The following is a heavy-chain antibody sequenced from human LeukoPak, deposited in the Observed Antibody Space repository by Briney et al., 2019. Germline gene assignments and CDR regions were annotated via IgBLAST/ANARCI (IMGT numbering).Heavy chain of an antibody. J-gene: IGHJ6*02. D-gene: IGHD2-2*02. V-gene: IGHV1-2*02. CDR2: INPNSGGT. Sequence: ASVKVSCKASGYTFTGYYMHWVRQAPGQGLEWMGWINPNSGGTNYAQKFQGRVTITRDTSISTAYMELSRLRSDDTAVYYCAREDIVVVPAAIGLNYYYYGMDVWGQGTTVTVSS. CDR3: AREDIVVVPAAIGLNYYYYGMDV. CDR1: GYTFTGYY.